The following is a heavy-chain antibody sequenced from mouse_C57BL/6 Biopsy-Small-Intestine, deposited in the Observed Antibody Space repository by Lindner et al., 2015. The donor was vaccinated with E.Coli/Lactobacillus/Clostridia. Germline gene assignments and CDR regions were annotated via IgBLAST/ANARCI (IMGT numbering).Heavy chain of an antibody. V-gene: IGHV1-62-2*01. J-gene: IGHJ3*01. D-gene: IGHD2-1*01. CDR1: GYTFTDYT. Sequence: VQLQESGAELVKPGASVKLSCKASGYTFTDYTIHWVKQRSGQGLEWIGWFYPGSGSIKYNEKFKDKATLTADKSSSTVYMEVSRLTSEDSAVDFCARHEEGLYYGNFWFAYWGQGTLVTVSA. CDR2: FYPGSGSI. CDR3: ARHEEGLYYGNFWFAY.